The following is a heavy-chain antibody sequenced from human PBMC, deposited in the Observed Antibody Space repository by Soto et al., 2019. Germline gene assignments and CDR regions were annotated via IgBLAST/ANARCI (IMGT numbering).Heavy chain of an antibody. V-gene: IGHV3-7*05. CDR2: IKQDGSEK. Sequence: GGSLRLSCAASGFTFSSYWMSWVRQAPGKGLEWVANIKQDGSEKYYVDSVKGRFTISRDNAKNSLYLQMNSLRAEDTAVYYCASPSAAYYYYGMDVWGQGTTVTVSS. CDR3: ASPSAAYYYYGMDV. J-gene: IGHJ6*02. CDR1: GFTFSSYW.